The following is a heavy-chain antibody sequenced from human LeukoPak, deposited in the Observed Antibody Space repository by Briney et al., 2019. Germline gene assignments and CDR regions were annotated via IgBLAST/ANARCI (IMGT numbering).Heavy chain of an antibody. CDR1: GFTFSSHW. Sequence: GGSLRLSCAASGFTFSSHWMTWVRLAPGKGLEWVANIKQGGSQKYYVDSVKGRFTISRADAKSTLFLQMNNLRAEDSALYYCARGPNFGDYVDFLDSWGQGTLVTVSS. V-gene: IGHV3-7*01. D-gene: IGHD4-17*01. CDR3: ARGPNFGDYVDFLDS. J-gene: IGHJ4*02. CDR2: IKQGGSQK.